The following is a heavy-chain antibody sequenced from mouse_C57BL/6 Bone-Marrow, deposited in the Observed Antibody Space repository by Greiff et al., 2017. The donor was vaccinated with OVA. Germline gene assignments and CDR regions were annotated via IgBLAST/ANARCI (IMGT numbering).Heavy chain of an antibody. CDR3: ARGRTTVRRYFDV. J-gene: IGHJ1*03. Sequence: DVKLVESGGGLVKPGGSLKLSCAASGFTFSSYAMSWVRQTPEKRLEWVATISDGGSYTYYPDNVKGRFTISRDNAKNNLYLQMSHLKSEDTAMYYCARGRTTVRRYFDVWGTGTTVTVSS. D-gene: IGHD1-1*01. CDR1: GFTFSSYA. CDR2: ISDGGSYT. V-gene: IGHV5-4*03.